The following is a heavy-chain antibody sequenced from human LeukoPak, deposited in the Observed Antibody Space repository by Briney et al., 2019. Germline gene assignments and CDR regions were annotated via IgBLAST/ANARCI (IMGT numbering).Heavy chain of an antibody. CDR1: GFTVSSNY. Sequence: PGGSLRLSCAASGFTVSSNYMNWVRQAPGKGLECVSVIYSDSSTYYADSVKGRFTISRDNSKNTLYLQMNSLRAEDTAVYYCVGDDLGYSSTWGSWGQGTLVTVSS. CDR3: VGDDLGYSSTWGS. J-gene: IGHJ5*02. V-gene: IGHV3-53*01. D-gene: IGHD6-13*01. CDR2: IYSDSST.